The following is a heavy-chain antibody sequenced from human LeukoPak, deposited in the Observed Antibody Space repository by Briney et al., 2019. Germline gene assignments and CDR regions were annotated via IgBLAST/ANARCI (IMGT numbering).Heavy chain of an antibody. V-gene: IGHV3-11*01. Sequence: KPGGPLRLSCAAFGFTFSDDYMTWTRQAPGKGVDGFPYISYSGMTIYYADSVKGRFTISRDNAKNSLHLQMNGLRAEDTAVYYCARGRTGHHSYYYYYMDVWGKGTTVTVSS. D-gene: IGHD3/OR15-3a*01. J-gene: IGHJ6*03. CDR3: ARGRTGHHSYYYYYMDV. CDR2: ISYSGMTI. CDR1: GFTFSDDY.